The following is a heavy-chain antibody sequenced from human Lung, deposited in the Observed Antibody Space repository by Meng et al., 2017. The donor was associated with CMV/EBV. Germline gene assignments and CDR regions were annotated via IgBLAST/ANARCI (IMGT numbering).Heavy chain of an antibody. CDR2: IRSKANSYAT. CDR3: TRPCYCSSTSCYKLCAFDI. Sequence: SCASSGFIFSGSAMHWVRQASGKGLEWVGRIRSKANSYATAYAASVKGRFTIPRDDSKNTAYLQMNSLKTEDTAVYYCTRPCYCSSTSCYKLCAFDIXGQGXMVTVSS. D-gene: IGHD2-2*02. V-gene: IGHV3-73*01. J-gene: IGHJ3*02. CDR1: GFIFSGSA.